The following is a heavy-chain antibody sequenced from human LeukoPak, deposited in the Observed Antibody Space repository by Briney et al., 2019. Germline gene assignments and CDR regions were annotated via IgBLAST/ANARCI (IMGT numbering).Heavy chain of an antibody. CDR1: GFIFGRDS. J-gene: IGHJ4*02. V-gene: IGHV3-48*01. CDR2: ISRDSDIR. Sequence: GGSLRLSCAASGFIFGRDSMNWVRQAPGRGLEWISYISRDSDIRYYADSVRGRFHISRDNARNSLYLQMNSLRADDTAMYYCSRGQLTDPRIDYWGQGTLVIVSS. D-gene: IGHD1-1*01. CDR3: SRGQLTDPRIDY.